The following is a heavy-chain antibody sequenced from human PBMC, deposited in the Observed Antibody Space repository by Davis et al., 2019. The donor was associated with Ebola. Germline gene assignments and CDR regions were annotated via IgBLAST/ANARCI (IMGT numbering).Heavy chain of an antibody. CDR3: ARDSSSWYDVDDY. J-gene: IGHJ4*02. CDR2: IKTDGTEG. CDR1: GFTFSRYW. V-gene: IGHV3-7*03. D-gene: IGHD6-13*01. Sequence: PGGSLRLSCAASGFTFSRYWMSWVRQAPGKGLEWVANIKTDGTEGYYADSVKGRFTISRDNAKNTLYLQMNSLRAEDTAVYYCARDSSSWYDVDDYWGQGTLVTVPS.